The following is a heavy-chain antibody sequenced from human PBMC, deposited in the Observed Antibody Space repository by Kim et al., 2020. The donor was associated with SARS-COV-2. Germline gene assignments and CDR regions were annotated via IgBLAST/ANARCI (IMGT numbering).Heavy chain of an antibody. CDR1: GYTFTGYY. J-gene: IGHJ6*02. V-gene: IGHV1-2*04. D-gene: IGHD2-8*01. Sequence: ASVKVSCKASGYTFTGYYMHWVRQAPGQGLEWMGWINPNSGGTNYAQKFQGWVTMTRDTSISTAYMELSRLRSDDTAVYYCARMLSSKRYGMDVWGQGTTVTVSS. CDR2: INPNSGGT. CDR3: ARMLSSKRYGMDV.